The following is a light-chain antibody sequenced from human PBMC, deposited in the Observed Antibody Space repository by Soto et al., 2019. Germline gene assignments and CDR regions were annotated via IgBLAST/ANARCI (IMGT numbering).Light chain of an antibody. J-gene: IGKJ2*01. CDR2: GAS. V-gene: IGKV3-15*01. Sequence: EIVLTQSPATLSVSPGETATLSCRASQSVSSSVAWYQQKPGRAPRLLISGASTRATGIPARFSGSGSGTDFTLTISSLQSEDFAVYYCQQYGSSPPGYTFGQGTKLEIK. CDR1: QSVSSS. CDR3: QQYGSSPPGYT.